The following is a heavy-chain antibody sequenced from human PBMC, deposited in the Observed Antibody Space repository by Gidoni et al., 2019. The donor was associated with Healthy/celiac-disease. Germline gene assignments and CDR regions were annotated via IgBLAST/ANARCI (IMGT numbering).Heavy chain of an antibody. V-gene: IGHV3-33*01. CDR1: GFTFSSYG. D-gene: IGHD4-17*01. CDR3: ARDPRVTTWAYYYYYMDV. CDR2: IWYDGSNK. J-gene: IGHJ6*03. Sequence: QVQLVESGGGVVQPGRSLRLSCAASGFTFSSYGMHWVRQAPGKGLEWVAVIWYDGSNKYYADSVKGRFTISRDNSKNTLYLQMNSLRAEDTAVYYCARDPRVTTWAYYYYYMDVWGKGTTVTVSS.